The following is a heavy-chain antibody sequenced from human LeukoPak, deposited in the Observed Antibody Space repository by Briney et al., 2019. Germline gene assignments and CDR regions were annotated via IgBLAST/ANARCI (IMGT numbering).Heavy chain of an antibody. Sequence: GGSLRLSCAASGFTFSSYSMNWVRQAPGKGLEWVSYISSSSSTIYYADSVKGRFTISRDNAKNTLYLHMNSLRAEDTAVYYCTMDLTGKYDYWGQGTLVTVSS. V-gene: IGHV3-48*04. D-gene: IGHD1-20*01. J-gene: IGHJ4*02. CDR2: ISSSSSTI. CDR3: TMDLTGKYDY. CDR1: GFTFSSYS.